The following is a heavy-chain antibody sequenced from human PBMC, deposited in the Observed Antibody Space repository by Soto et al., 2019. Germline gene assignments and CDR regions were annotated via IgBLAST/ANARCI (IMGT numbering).Heavy chain of an antibody. CDR2: FDPEDGER. V-gene: IGHV1-24*01. CDR1: RYTLTELS. D-gene: IGHD2-8*01. Sequence: ASVKVSCKVSRYTLTELSMHWVRQAPGKGLEWMGGFDPEDGERNYAQKFQGRVTMTEDTSTDTVYMELSSLRSEDTAVYYCARDPQLLILSADDAFDIWGQGTMVTVSS. J-gene: IGHJ3*02. CDR3: ARDPQLLILSADDAFDI.